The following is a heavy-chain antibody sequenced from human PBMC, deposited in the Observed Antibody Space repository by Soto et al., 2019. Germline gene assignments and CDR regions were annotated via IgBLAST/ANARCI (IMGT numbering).Heavy chain of an antibody. CDR3: ARASVPAHSFGSNTWFDP. D-gene: IGHD3-3*01. CDR2: ISAYNGDT. CDR1: GYTFTDYG. Sequence: QVQLVQSGVEVKKPGASVKVSCEASGYTFTDYGINWVRQAPGQGLEWKGWISAYNGDTKYAQISQDRVTMTTDPPTVTAYRGLRSLRPDDRVVYFCARASVPAHSFGSNTWFDPWGQGTLVTVSS. V-gene: IGHV1-18*04. J-gene: IGHJ5*02.